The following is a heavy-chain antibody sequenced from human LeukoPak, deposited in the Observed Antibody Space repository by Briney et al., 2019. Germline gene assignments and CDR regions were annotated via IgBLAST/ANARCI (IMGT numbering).Heavy chain of an antibody. CDR2: MNPNSGNT. CDR3: ARGDGYGDYALDY. CDR1: GYTFTSYD. Sequence: RASVKVSCKASGYTFTSYDINWVRQATGQGLKWMGWMNPNSGNTGYAQKFQGRVTITRNTSISTAYMELSSLRSEDTAVYYCARGDGYGDYALDYWGQGTLVTVSS. V-gene: IGHV1-8*03. J-gene: IGHJ4*02. D-gene: IGHD4-17*01.